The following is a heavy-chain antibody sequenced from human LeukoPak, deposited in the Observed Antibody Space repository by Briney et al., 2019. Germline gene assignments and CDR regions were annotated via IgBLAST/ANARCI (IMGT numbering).Heavy chain of an antibody. CDR2: IYTSGST. CDR1: GGSISSYY. D-gene: IGHD3-3*01. J-gene: IGHJ6*03. V-gene: IGHV4-4*07. Sequence: PSETLSLTRTVSGGSISSYYWSWIRQPAGKGLEWIGRIYTSGSTNYNPSLKSRVTISVDKSKNQFSLKLSSVTAADTAVYYCARDGRMDGDFWGGPPRGNYYMDVWGKGTTVTVSS. CDR3: ARDGRMDGDFWGGPPRGNYYMDV.